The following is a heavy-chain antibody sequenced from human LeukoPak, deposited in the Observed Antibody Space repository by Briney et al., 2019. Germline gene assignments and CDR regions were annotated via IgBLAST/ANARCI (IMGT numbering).Heavy chain of an antibody. CDR3: ARVGTMVRGVRPEVVY. CDR1: GGSFSDYY. J-gene: IGHJ4*02. CDR2: ISSSGSTI. V-gene: IGHV3-11*01. D-gene: IGHD3-10*01. Sequence: LSLTCAVYGGSFSDYYMSWLRQAPGKGLEWVSYISSSGSTIYYADSVKGRFTISRDNAKNSLYLQMNSLRAEDTAVYYCARVGTMVRGVRPEVVYWGQGTLVTVSS.